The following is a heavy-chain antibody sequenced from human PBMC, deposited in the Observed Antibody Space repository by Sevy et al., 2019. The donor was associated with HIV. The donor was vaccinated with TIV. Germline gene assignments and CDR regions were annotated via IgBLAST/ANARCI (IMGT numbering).Heavy chain of an antibody. CDR1: GYSMTSYY. CDR3: ARTRRSGGASFDP. D-gene: IGHD6-19*01. Sequence: SETLSLTCSVSGYSMTSYYWSWIRQPPGKGLEWIGYILYSGTTNSNPSLKSRVTMSVDTSRNHFSLNLTSVTAADTAIYYCARTRRSGGASFDPWGQGILVTVSS. V-gene: IGHV4-59*01. J-gene: IGHJ5*02. CDR2: ILYSGTT.